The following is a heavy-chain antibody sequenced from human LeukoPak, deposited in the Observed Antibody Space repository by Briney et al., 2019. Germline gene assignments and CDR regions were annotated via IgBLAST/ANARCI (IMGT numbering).Heavy chain of an antibody. CDR1: GGSFSGYY. Sequence: SETLSLTCAVYGGSFSGYYWSWLRQPPGKGLEWIGEINRSGSTNYNPSLKSRVTISVDTSKNQFSLKLSSVTAADTAVYYCARDRARLGELSLDYWGQGTLVTVSS. CDR2: INRSGST. J-gene: IGHJ4*02. V-gene: IGHV4-34*01. CDR3: ARDRARLGELSLDY. D-gene: IGHD3-16*02.